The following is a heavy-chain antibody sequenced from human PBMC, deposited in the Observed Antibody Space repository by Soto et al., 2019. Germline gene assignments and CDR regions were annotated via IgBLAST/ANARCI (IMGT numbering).Heavy chain of an antibody. J-gene: IGHJ6*02. V-gene: IGHV1-69*01. CDR2: IMPTVDSA. Sequence: QVQLVQSGAEVKTPGSSVKVSCKASGGTLSDYAISWVRQAPGQGLEWMGGIMPTVDSANYAQNFQGILTISADESTGTANLELSSLRSEDTAVYYCAVAAVLAIMAQESSGMAVWGQGTTVIVSS. D-gene: IGHD6-19*01. CDR3: AVAAVLAIMAQESSGMAV. CDR1: GGTLSDYA.